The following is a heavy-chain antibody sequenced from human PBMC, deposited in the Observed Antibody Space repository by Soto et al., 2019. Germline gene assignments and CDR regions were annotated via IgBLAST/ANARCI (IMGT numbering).Heavy chain of an antibody. Sequence: QVQLVQSGAEEKKPGASVKVSCKASGYTFTSYAMHWVRQAPGQRLEWMGWINAGNGNTKYSQKFQGRVTITRDTSASRDYMELSRLRSEDTAVYYCARSIVVVTALDYWGQGTLVTVSS. CDR3: ARSIVVVTALDY. CDR1: GYTFTSYA. D-gene: IGHD2-21*02. V-gene: IGHV1-3*05. CDR2: INAGNGNT. J-gene: IGHJ4*02.